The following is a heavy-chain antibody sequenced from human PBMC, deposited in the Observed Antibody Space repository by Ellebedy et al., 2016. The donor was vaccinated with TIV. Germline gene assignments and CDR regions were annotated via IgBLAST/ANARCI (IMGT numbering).Heavy chain of an antibody. Sequence: GESLKISCVGSGFTFSSFGMNWVRQAPGKGLEWVSSISGSISGGSSTSKYYADSVKGRFTISRDDARNSLYLQMNSLRAEDTAVYYCARGWSTPDYWGQGTLVTVSS. J-gene: IGHJ4*02. CDR3: ARGWSTPDY. CDR2: ISGSISGGSSTSK. CDR1: GFTFSSFG. V-gene: IGHV3-48*04. D-gene: IGHD2-15*01.